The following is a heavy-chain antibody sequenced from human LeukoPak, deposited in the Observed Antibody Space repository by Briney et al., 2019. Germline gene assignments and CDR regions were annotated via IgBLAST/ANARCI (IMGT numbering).Heavy chain of an antibody. CDR3: ARSPSGSGSYYTTGGPGY. CDR2: ISSSSSTI. J-gene: IGHJ4*02. V-gene: IGHV3-48*04. Sequence: PGGSLRLSCAASGFTFSSYSMNWVRQAPGKGLEWVSYISSSSSTIYYADSVKGRFTISRDNAKNSLYLQMNSLRAEDTAVYYCARSPSGSGSYYTTGGPGYWGQGTLVTVSS. D-gene: IGHD3-10*01. CDR1: GFTFSSYS.